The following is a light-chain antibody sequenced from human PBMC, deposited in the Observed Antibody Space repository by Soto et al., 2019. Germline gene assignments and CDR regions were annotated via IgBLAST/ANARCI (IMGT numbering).Light chain of an antibody. J-gene: IGLJ3*02. Sequence: QAVVTQPPSASGSPGQSVTISCTGASSDISGHNYASWYQQHPGKAPKLMIYEVSKRPSWVPDRFSASKSGNTASLTVSGLQAEDEADYYCSSYAGGNNWVFGGGTKLTVL. CDR2: EVS. V-gene: IGLV2-8*01. CDR3: SSYAGGNNWV. CDR1: SSDISGHNY.